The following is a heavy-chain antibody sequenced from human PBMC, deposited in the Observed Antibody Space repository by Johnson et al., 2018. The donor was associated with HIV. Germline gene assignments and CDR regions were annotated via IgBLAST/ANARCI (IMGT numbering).Heavy chain of an antibody. CDR3: TTAGLRYFDWFTGAFDI. CDR1: GFTFNNAW. J-gene: IGHJ3*02. Sequence: VLLVESGGGLVKPGGSLRLSCAASGFTFNNAWMSWVRQAPGKGLEWVGRIKSKTDGGTTDYAAPVKGRFTISRDDSKNTLYLQMNSLKTEDTAVYYCTTAGLRYFDWFTGAFDIWGQGTMVTVSS. CDR2: IKSKTDGGTT. V-gene: IGHV3-15*01. D-gene: IGHD3-9*01.